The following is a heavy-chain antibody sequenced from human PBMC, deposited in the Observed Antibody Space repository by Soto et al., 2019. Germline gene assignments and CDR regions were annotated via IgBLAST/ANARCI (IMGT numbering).Heavy chain of an antibody. CDR2: IIPIFGTA. V-gene: IGHV1-69*01. D-gene: IGHD6-13*01. Sequence: QVQLVQSGAEVKKPGSSVKVSCKASGGTFSSYAISWVRQAPGQGLEWMGGIIPIFGTANYAQKFQGRVTITADESTSKAYMELSSMRSEDTAVYYCATKGANIAAAGTDTYYYYGMDVWGQGTTVTVSS. CDR1: GGTFSSYA. J-gene: IGHJ6*02. CDR3: ATKGANIAAAGTDTYYYYGMDV.